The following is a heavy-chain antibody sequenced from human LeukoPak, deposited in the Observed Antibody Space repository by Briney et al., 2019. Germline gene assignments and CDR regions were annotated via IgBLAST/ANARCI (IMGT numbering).Heavy chain of an antibody. CDR2: IYYSGST. J-gene: IGHJ6*02. D-gene: IGHD4-17*01. Sequence: KPSETLSLTCTVSGGSISSYYWSWIRQPPGKGLEWIGYIYYSGSTNYNPSLKSRVTISVDTSKNQFSLKLNSVTAADTAVYYCARDGFHTAGPIQGMDVWGQGTTVTVSS. CDR3: ARDGFHTAGPIQGMDV. CDR1: GGSISSYY. V-gene: IGHV4-59*12.